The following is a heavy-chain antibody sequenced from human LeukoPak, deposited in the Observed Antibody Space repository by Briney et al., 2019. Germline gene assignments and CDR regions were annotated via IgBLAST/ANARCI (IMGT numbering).Heavy chain of an antibody. CDR2: ISSSSSYI. Sequence: PGGSLRLSCAASGFTFSSYSMNWVRQAPGKGLEWVSSISSSSSYIYYADSVKGRFTISRDNAKNSLYLQMNSLRAEDTAVYYCARDITNIVATITPDYWGQGTLVTVSS. V-gene: IGHV3-21*01. J-gene: IGHJ4*02. CDR3: ARDITNIVATITPDY. D-gene: IGHD5-12*01. CDR1: GFTFSSYS.